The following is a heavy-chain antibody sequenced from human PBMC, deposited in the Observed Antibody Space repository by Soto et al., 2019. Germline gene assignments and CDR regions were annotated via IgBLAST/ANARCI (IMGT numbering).Heavy chain of an antibody. J-gene: IGHJ4*02. CDR3: ALDLWSGYYIRYFDY. Sequence: QVQLVQSGGEVKKPGASVKVSCKASGYTFSDYGISWVRQAPGQGLEWMGWIGPYNDNTNYAQKFQGRVTMTRDTSTTTAYMELRGLRSDDTAVYYCALDLWSGYYIRYFDYWGQGTLVIVSS. D-gene: IGHD3-3*01. CDR2: IGPYNDNT. CDR1: GYTFSDYG. V-gene: IGHV1-18*01.